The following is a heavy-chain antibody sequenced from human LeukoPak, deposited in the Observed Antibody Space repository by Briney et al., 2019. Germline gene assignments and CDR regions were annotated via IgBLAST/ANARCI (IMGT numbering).Heavy chain of an antibody. J-gene: IGHJ4*02. CDR3: ARQTMVRGVIIEYYFDY. Sequence: SETLSLTCTVSGGSISSYYWSWIRQPPGKGLAGIGYIYYSGRTNYNPSLKSRVTISVDTSKNQFSLKLSSVTAADTAVYYCARQTMVRGVIIEYYFDYWGQGTLVTVSS. V-gene: IGHV4-59*01. CDR1: GGSISSYY. D-gene: IGHD3-10*01. CDR2: IYYSGRT.